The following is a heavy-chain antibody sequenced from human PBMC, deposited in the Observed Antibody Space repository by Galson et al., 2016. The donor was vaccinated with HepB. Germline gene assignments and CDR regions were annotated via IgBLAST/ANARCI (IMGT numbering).Heavy chain of an antibody. CDR1: GFTFGDHY. CDR3: ARGYQRYDFDY. D-gene: IGHD1-1*01. Sequence: SLRLSCATSGFTFGDHYFSWIRQAPGKGLEWISHISASGQTILYADSVKGRFTVSRDNALYLQMDSLRVDDTAVYYCARGYQRYDFDYWGRGTLVSVSS. V-gene: IGHV3-11*01. J-gene: IGHJ4*02. CDR2: ISASGQTI.